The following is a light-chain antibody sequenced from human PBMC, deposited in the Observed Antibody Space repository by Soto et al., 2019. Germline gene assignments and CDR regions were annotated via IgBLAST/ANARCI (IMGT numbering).Light chain of an antibody. Sequence: EIVMTQSPATLSVSPGERATLSCRASQSVSSNLDWYQQKPGQAPRLLIYGASTRATGIPARFSGSGSGTEFTLTISSRQSEDFAVYYCQQYNNWPPVYTFGQGTKLEIK. CDR2: GAS. J-gene: IGKJ2*01. CDR1: QSVSSN. CDR3: QQYNNWPPVYT. V-gene: IGKV3-15*01.